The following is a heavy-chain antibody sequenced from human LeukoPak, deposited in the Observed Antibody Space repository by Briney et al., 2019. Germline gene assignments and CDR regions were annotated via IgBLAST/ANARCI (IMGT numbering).Heavy chain of an antibody. CDR2: IRSDGSNK. CDR3: YYEGY. Sequence: GGSLRLSCAASGFTFSNYDMHWVRQAPGKGLEWVAFIRSDGSNKYYADSVKGRFTISRDNSKNTLHLQMNSLRSEDTAVYHCYYEGYWGQGTLVTVSS. D-gene: IGHD3-16*01. V-gene: IGHV3-30*02. CDR1: GFTFSNYD. J-gene: IGHJ4*02.